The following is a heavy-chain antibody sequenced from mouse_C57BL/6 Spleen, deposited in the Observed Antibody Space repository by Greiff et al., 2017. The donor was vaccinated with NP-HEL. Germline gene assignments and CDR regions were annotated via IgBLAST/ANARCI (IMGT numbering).Heavy chain of an antibody. CDR2: IDPETGGT. V-gene: IGHV1-15*01. Sequence: VQLQQSGAELVRPGASVTLSCKASGYTFTDYEMHWVKQTPVHGLEWIGAIDPETGGTAYNQKVKGKAILTADKSSSTAYMELRSLTSEDSAVYYWTYGGSYGGYFDYWGQGTTLAVSS. CDR1: GYTFTDYE. CDR3: TYGGSYGGYFDY. J-gene: IGHJ2*01. D-gene: IGHD1-1*01.